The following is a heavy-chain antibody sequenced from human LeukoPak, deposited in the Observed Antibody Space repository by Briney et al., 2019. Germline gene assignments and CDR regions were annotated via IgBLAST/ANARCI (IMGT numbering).Heavy chain of an antibody. CDR1: GFTFTNAW. Sequence: GGSLRLSCAASGFTFTNAWMNWVRQAPGKGLEWVGRIKSKAGGETIDYAAPVKGRFTFSRDDSENMLYLQMNSLKSEDTAVYYCSTLTSRGLSDSWGQGTLVTVSS. CDR3: STLTSRGLSDS. J-gene: IGHJ4*02. D-gene: IGHD1-20*01. CDR2: IKSKAGGETI. V-gene: IGHV3-15*07.